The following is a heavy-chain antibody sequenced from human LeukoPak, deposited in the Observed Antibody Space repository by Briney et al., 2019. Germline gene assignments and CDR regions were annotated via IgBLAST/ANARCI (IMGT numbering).Heavy chain of an antibody. D-gene: IGHD3-16*01. J-gene: IGHJ4*02. CDR2: IWSNGRNK. V-gene: IGHV3-33*06. Sequence: GSLRLSCAASGFTFSNYGMHWVRQAPGKGLEWVAVIWSNGRNKYYADSVKGRFTISRDNSKNTLDLQMNSLGADDTAVYYCVKELGPFTGFDNWGQGTLVTVSS. CDR3: VKELGPFTGFDN. CDR1: GFTFSNYG.